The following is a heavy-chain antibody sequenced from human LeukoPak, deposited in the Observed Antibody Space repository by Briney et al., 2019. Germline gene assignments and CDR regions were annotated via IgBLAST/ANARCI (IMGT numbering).Heavy chain of an antibody. CDR2: INHSGGT. J-gene: IGHJ3*02. CDR3: ASDDYGDLVNAFDI. Sequence: PSETLSLTCAVYGGSFSGYYRSWIRQPPGKGLEWIGEINHSGGTNYNPSLKSRVTISLDTSKNHFSLKLTSVTAADTAVYYCASDDYGDLVNAFDIWGQGTMVTVSS. CDR1: GGSFSGYY. D-gene: IGHD4-17*01. V-gene: IGHV4-34*01.